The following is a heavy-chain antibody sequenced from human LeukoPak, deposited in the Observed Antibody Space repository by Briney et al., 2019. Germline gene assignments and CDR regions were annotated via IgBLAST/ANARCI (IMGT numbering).Heavy chain of an antibody. J-gene: IGHJ4*02. Sequence: PGGSLKLSCAASGFTFSTYWMHWVRQAPGKGLVWVSRINSDGSRTTYADSVKGRFTISRDNAKNSLYLQMNSLRAEDTAVYYCARDPRYDNSGYTFDYWGQGTLVTVSS. CDR3: ARDPRYDNSGYTFDY. CDR1: GFTFSTYW. D-gene: IGHD3-22*01. V-gene: IGHV3-74*01. CDR2: INSDGSRT.